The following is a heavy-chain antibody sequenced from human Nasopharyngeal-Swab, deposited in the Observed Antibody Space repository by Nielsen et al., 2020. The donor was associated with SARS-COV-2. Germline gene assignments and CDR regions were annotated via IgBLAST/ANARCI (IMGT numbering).Heavy chain of an antibody. CDR2: ISWNSGSI. Sequence: WIRQPPGKGLEWVSGISWNSGSIGYADSVKGRFTISRDNAKNSLYLQMNSLRAEDTALYYCARRRPSWYCSSTSCSPEDYWGQGTLVIVSS. D-gene: IGHD2-2*01. V-gene: IGHV3-9*01. J-gene: IGHJ4*02. CDR3: ARRRPSWYCSSTSCSPEDY.